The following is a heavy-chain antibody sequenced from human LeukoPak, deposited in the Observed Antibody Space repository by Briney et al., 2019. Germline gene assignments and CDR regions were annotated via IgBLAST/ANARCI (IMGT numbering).Heavy chain of an antibody. D-gene: IGHD6-13*01. CDR3: ASQYSSSWYYYYGMDV. CDR1: GFTFSSYA. J-gene: IGHJ6*02. Sequence: GGSLRLSCAASGFTFSSYAIHWVRQAPGKGLEWVAVISYDGSNKYYADSVKGRFTISRDNSKNTLYLQMNSLRAEDTAVYYCASQYSSSWYYYYGMDVWGQGTTVTVSS. V-gene: IGHV3-30*04. CDR2: ISYDGSNK.